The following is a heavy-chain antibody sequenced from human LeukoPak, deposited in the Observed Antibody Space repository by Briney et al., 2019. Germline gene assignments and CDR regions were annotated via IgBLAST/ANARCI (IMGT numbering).Heavy chain of an antibody. V-gene: IGHV4-59*08. CDR3: ARRGPGGYFDL. D-gene: IGHD7-27*01. CDR1: GGSISSYY. Sequence: PSETLSLTCTVSGGSISSYYWSWIRQPPGKGLEWVGYIYYSGSTNYNPSLKSRVTISVDTSKNQFSLKLSSVTAADTAVYYCARRGPGGYFDLWGRGTLVTVSS. J-gene: IGHJ2*01. CDR2: IYYSGST.